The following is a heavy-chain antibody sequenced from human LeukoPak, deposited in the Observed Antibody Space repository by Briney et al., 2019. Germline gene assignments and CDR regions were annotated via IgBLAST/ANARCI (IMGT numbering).Heavy chain of an antibody. CDR1: GFTFSSYA. CDR2: ISGSGGST. CDR3: ASHYYDSGGYSYYFDY. J-gene: IGHJ4*02. V-gene: IGHV3-23*01. D-gene: IGHD3-22*01. Sequence: GGSLRLSCAASGFTFSSYAMSCVRQAPGKGLEWVSAISGSGGSTYYADSVKGRFTISRDNSKNTLYLQMNSLRAEDTAVYYCASHYYDSGGYSYYFDYWGQGTLVTVSS.